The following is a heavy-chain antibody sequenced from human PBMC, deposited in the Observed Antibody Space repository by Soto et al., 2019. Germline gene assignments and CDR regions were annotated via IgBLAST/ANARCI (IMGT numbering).Heavy chain of an antibody. CDR2: IHYSGTT. Sequence: SETLSLTCTVSGGSMRNYFWTWIRQPPGKGLEWIGYIHYSGTTSFFPSYNPSLRSRVTISEDTSKNQLSLKLLSVTTADTAVYFCAAGEASSRNLAPYYLDFWGQGTLVTVSS. CDR3: AAGEASSRNLAPYYLDF. CDR1: GGSMRNYF. J-gene: IGHJ4*02. D-gene: IGHD6-13*01. V-gene: IGHV4-59*01.